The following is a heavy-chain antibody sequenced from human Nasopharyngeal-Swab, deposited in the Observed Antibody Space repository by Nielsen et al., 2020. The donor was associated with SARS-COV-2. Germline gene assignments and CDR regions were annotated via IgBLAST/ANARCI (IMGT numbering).Heavy chain of an antibody. CDR1: GYTFTKYH. V-gene: IGHV1-46*01. CDR2: IDPTDGGT. J-gene: IGHJ4*02. D-gene: IGHD2/OR15-2a*01. Sequence: ASVKVSCKASGYTFTKYHMHWVRQAPGQGLEWMGVIDPTDGGTNYKQKFQGRVIMTRDTSTSTVYMELNSLRSDDTAVYFCARDYCNSGACYFFDYWGQGTLGTVSS. CDR3: ARDYCNSGACYFFDY.